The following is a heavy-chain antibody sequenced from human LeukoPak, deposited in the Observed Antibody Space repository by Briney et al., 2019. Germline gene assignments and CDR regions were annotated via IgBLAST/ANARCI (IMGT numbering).Heavy chain of an antibody. Sequence: ASVKVSCKASGYTFTGYYMHWVRQAPGQGLEWMGWINPNSGGTNYAQKFQGRVTMTRDTSISTAYMELSRLRSDDTAVYYCARDVGGILSSGSYYLTSNAGKHNWFDPWGQGTLVTVSS. J-gene: IGHJ5*02. CDR3: ARDVGGILSSGSYYLTSNAGKHNWFDP. D-gene: IGHD3-10*01. CDR2: INPNSGGT. V-gene: IGHV1-2*02. CDR1: GYTFTGYY.